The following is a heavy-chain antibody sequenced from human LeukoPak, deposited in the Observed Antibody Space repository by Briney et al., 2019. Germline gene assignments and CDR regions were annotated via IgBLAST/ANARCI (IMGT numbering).Heavy chain of an antibody. D-gene: IGHD5-24*01. CDR3: ARHFTEMATMKLDAFDI. V-gene: IGHV5-51*01. CDR2: IYPGDSDT. J-gene: IGHJ3*02. Sequence: GESLKISCKGSGYSFTSYWIGWVRQMPGKGLEWMGIIYPGDSDTRYSPSFQGQVTISADKSISTAYLQWSSLKASDTAMYYCARHFTEMATMKLDAFDIWGQGTMVTVSS. CDR1: GYSFTSYW.